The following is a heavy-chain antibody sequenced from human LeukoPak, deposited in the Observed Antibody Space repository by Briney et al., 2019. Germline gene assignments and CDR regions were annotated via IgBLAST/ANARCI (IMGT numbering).Heavy chain of an antibody. V-gene: IGHV3-74*01. Sequence: GGSLRLSCAASGFTFSSYWMHWVRQAPGKGLVWVSRINSDGSSTSYADSVKGRFTVSRDNSKNTLYLQMNSLRADDTAVYYCVRGYSYGWFDPWGQGTLVTVSS. CDR3: VRGYSYGWFDP. CDR1: GFTFSSYW. D-gene: IGHD5-18*01. J-gene: IGHJ5*02. CDR2: INSDGSST.